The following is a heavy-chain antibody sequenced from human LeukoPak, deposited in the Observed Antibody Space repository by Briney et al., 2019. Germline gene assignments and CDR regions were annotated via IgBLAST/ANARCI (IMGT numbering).Heavy chain of an antibody. V-gene: IGHV1-2*06. CDR3: ARYGCDSDFCLYYYYGMDV. CDR1: GYTFTGYY. J-gene: IGHJ6*02. CDR2: INPNSGGT. D-gene: IGHD3-3*01. Sequence: ASVKVSCTASGYTFTGYYMHWVRQAPGQGLEWMGRINPNSGGTNYAQKFQGRVTMTRDTSISTAYMELSRLRSDDTAVYYCARYGCDSDFCLYYYYGMDVWGQGTTVTVSS.